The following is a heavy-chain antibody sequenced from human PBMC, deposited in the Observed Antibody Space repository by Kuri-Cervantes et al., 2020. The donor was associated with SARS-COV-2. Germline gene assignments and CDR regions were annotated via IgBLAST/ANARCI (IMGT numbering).Heavy chain of an antibody. V-gene: IGHV4-39*01. CDR2: IYFTGST. Sequence: SQTLSLTCAVSGGSISSSSHYWGWIRQLPDKGLEWIGTIYFTGSTYYNPSLRSRVTISIDTSKDRFSLKLNSVTATDAAVYYCARRSWAYYFDFWGQGSLVTVSS. CDR1: GGSISSSSHY. J-gene: IGHJ4*01. CDR3: ARRSWAYYFDF. D-gene: IGHD7-27*01.